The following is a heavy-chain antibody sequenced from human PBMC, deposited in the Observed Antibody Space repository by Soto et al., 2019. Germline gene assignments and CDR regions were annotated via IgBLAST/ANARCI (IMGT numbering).Heavy chain of an antibody. J-gene: IGHJ5*02. V-gene: IGHV4-4*02. CDR1: GGSVSSTNW. CDR2: IYHSGRP. CDR3: ATLPHRIVVTLLPITT. D-gene: IGHD2-21*01. Sequence: NPSKTLSLTCAVFGGSVSSTNWWTSVRQPPGKRLEWIGEIYHSGRPPYSPSLRGRATISVDKSNNQFSLRLRSVTAADTAVYYCATLPHRIVVTLLPITTWGRGIQVTVSS.